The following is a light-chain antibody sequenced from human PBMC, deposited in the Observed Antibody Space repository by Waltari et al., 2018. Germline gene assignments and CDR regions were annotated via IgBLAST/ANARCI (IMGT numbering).Light chain of an antibody. CDR2: GVA. Sequence: QSALTQPASVSGFPGQSITISCTGASSDVGAYTHVYWYQQHPGKAPKLMIYGVANRPSGVSNRFSGSKSGNTASLTISGLQAEDEADYYCTSYTSSSTWVFGGGTKLTVL. CDR1: SSDVGAYTH. J-gene: IGLJ3*02. CDR3: TSYTSSSTWV. V-gene: IGLV2-14*03.